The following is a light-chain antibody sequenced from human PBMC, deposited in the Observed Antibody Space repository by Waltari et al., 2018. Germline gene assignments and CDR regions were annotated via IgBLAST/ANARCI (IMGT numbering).Light chain of an antibody. CDR1: QTVGTN. CDR2: GVF. J-gene: IGKJ1*01. V-gene: IGKV3D-15*01. Sequence: DIVMTRSPATLSVSPGERATLACRASQTVGTNLAWYQQKPGQAPRLLIYGVFNRATGIPGRFSGSGSGTEFTLAISSLQSEDFAVYYCHQYFNWPRTFGQGTKVEI. CDR3: HQYFNWPRT.